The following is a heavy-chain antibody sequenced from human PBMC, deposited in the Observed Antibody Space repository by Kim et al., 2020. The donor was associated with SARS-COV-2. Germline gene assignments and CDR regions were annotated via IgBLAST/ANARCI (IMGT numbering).Heavy chain of an antibody. J-gene: IGHJ4*02. Sequence: GGSLRLSCAASGFTFSSYEMNWVRQAPGKGLEWVSYISSSGSTIYYADSVKGRFTISRDNAKNSLYLQMNSLRAEDTAVYYCAGEWFGESLIFDYWGQGTLVTVSS. CDR3: AGEWFGESLIFDY. V-gene: IGHV3-48*03. CDR2: ISSSGSTI. D-gene: IGHD3-10*01. CDR1: GFTFSSYE.